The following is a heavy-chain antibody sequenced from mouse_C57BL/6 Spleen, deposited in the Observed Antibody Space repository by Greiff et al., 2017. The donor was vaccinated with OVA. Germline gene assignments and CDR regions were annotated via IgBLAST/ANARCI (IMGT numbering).Heavy chain of an antibody. CDR3: GRVYDGYWYCDV. Sequence: VQLQQPGAELVRPGSSVKLSCKASGYTFTSYWMHWVKQRPIQGLEWIGNIDPSDSDTHYNQQFKDKATLTVDKSSSTAYMQLSSLTTEDSAVYYWGRVYDGYWYCDVWGTGTTVTVSS. D-gene: IGHD2-3*01. J-gene: IGHJ1*03. CDR1: GYTFTSYW. CDR2: IDPSDSDT. V-gene: IGHV1-52*01.